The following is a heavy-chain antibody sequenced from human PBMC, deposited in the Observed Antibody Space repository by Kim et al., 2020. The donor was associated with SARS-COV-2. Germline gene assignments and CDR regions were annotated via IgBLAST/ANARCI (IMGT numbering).Heavy chain of an antibody. CDR3: AAVFGILGSSSSDYYYGMDV. CDR1: GFTFTSSA. D-gene: IGHD6-6*01. Sequence: SMKVSCKASGFTFTSSAMQWVRQARGQRLEWIGWIVVGSGNTNYAQKFQERVTITRDMSTSTAYMELSSLRSEDTAVYYCAAVFGILGSSSSDYYYGMDVWGQGTTVTVSS. CDR2: IVVGSGNT. J-gene: IGHJ6*02. V-gene: IGHV1-58*02.